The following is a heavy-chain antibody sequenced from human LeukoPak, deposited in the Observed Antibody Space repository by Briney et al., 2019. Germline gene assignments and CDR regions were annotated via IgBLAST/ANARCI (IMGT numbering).Heavy chain of an antibody. J-gene: IGHJ6*02. CDR2: IWYDGSNK. CDR3: ARDPSGIVGATDGYYYYGMDV. Sequence: GGSLRLSCAASGFTFSSYCMHWVRQAPGKGLEWVAVIWYDGSNKYYADSVKGRFTISRDNSKNTLYLQRNSLRAEDTAVYYCARDPSGIVGATDGYYYYGMDVWGQGTTVTVSS. V-gene: IGHV3-33*01. D-gene: IGHD1-26*01. CDR1: GFTFSSYC.